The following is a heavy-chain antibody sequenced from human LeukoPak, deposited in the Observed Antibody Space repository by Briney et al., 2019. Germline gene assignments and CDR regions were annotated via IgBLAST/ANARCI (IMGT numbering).Heavy chain of an antibody. Sequence: PSETLSLTCAVYGGSFSGYYWSWIRQPPGKGLEWIGEINHSGSTNYNPSLKSRVTISVDRSKNQFSLNLSSVTAADTAVYYCARGFTTGSHPFLFGYWGQGTLVTVSS. V-gene: IGHV4-34*01. CDR1: GGSFSGYY. D-gene: IGHD1-1*01. CDR2: INHSGST. CDR3: ARGFTTGSHPFLFGY. J-gene: IGHJ4*02.